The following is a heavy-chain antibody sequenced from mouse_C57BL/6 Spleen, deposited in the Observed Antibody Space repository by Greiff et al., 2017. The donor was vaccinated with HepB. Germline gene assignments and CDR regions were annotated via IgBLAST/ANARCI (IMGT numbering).Heavy chain of an antibody. CDR2: IYPGDGDT. V-gene: IGHV1-80*01. CDR3: ARSGYYDDYYAMDY. J-gene: IGHJ4*01. CDR1: GYAFSSYW. D-gene: IGHD2-4*01. Sequence: QVQLQQSGAELVKPGASVKISCKASGYAFSSYWMNWVKQRPGKGLEWIGQIYPGDGDTNYNGKFKGKATLTADKSSSTAYMQLSSLTSEDSAVYFCARSGYYDDYYAMDYWGQGTSVTVSS.